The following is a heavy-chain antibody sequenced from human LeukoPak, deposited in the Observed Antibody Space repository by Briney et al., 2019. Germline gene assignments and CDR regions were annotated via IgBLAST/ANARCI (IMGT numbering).Heavy chain of an antibody. J-gene: IGHJ4*02. CDR3: AKPMEYQLLSDY. D-gene: IGHD2-2*01. CDR2: IIGSGGST. CDR1: GFTFSSYA. Sequence: GSLRLSCAASGFTFSSYAMSWVRPAPGQGLGWVSAIIGSGGSTYYADSVKGRFTISRDNSKNTLYLQMNSLRAEDTAVYYCAKPMEYQLLSDYWGQGTLVTVSS. V-gene: IGHV3-23*01.